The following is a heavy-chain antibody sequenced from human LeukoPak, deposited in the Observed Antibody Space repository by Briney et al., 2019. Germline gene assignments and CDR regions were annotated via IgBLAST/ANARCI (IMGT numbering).Heavy chain of an antibody. Sequence: GASVKVSCKASGYTITSYDINWVRQATGQGLEWMGWINPKSGNTGCAQKFQGRVTMTRNTSISTAYMELSSLRSEDTAVYYCARIDYDFWSGYYQAFDIWGQGTMVTVSS. CDR2: INPKSGNT. D-gene: IGHD3-3*01. V-gene: IGHV1-8*01. J-gene: IGHJ3*02. CDR1: GYTITSYD. CDR3: ARIDYDFWSGYYQAFDI.